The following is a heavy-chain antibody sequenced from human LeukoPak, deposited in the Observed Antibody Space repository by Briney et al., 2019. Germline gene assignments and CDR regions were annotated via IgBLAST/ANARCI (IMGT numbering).Heavy chain of an antibody. CDR3: ARVGYYARAFDI. V-gene: IGHV4-61*03. CDR2: IYYSGST. J-gene: IGHJ3*02. D-gene: IGHD3-10*01. Sequence: QEWIGYIYYSGSTNYNPSLKSRVTISVDTSKNHFSLKLSSVTAADTAVYYCARVGYYARAFDIWGQGTMVTVSS.